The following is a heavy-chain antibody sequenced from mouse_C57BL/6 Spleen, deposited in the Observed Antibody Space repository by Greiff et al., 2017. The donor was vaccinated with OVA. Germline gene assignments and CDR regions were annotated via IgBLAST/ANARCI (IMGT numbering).Heavy chain of an antibody. CDR2: IYPRSGNT. J-gene: IGHJ2*01. CDR1: GYTFTSYG. D-gene: IGHD1-1*01. CDR3: ARSPSGSRGFDY. Sequence: QVQLQQSGAELARPGASVKLSCKASGYTFTSYGISWVKQRTGQGLEWIGEIYPRSGNTYYNEKFKGKATLTADKSSSTAYMELRSLTSEDSAVYFCARSPSGSRGFDYWGQGTTLTVSS. V-gene: IGHV1-81*01.